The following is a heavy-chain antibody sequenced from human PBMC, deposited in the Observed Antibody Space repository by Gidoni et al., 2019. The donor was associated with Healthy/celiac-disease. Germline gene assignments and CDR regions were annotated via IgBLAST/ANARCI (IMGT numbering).Heavy chain of an antibody. J-gene: IGHJ6*03. CDR2: ISYDGSNK. V-gene: IGHV3-30*03. CDR3: AREYYDFWSGYYYYYMDV. CDR1: GFTFSSYG. D-gene: IGHD3-3*01. Sequence: QVQLVESGGGVVQHGRSLRLSCAASGFTFSSYGMHWVRQAPGKGLEWVAVISYDGSNKYYADSVKGRFTISRDNSKNTLYLQMNSLRAEDTAVYYCAREYYDFWSGYYYYYMDVWGKGTTVTVSS.